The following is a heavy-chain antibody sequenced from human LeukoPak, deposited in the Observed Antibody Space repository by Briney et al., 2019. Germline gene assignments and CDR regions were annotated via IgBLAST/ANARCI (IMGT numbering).Heavy chain of an antibody. CDR3: ARDVGSYCGSTSCYYYYGMDV. J-gene: IGHJ6*02. CDR2: IYYSGST. CDR1: GGSISSYY. Sequence: SETLSLTCTVSGGSISSYYWSWIRQPPGKGLEWIGYIYYSGSTNYNPSLKSRVTISVDTSKNQFSLKLSSVTAADTAVYYRARDVGSYCGSTSCYYYYGMDVWGQGTTVTVSS. D-gene: IGHD2-2*01. V-gene: IGHV4-59*01.